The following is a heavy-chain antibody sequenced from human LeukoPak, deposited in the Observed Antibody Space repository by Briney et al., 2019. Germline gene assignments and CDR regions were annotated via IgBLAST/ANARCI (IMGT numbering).Heavy chain of an antibody. CDR1: GLTFSSYA. CDR3: AKVLQYYYYGMDV. CDR2: ISNSGGST. D-gene: IGHD5-24*01. Sequence: PGGSLRLSCAASGLTFSSYAMSWVRQAPGKGLEWVSAISNSGGSTYYADSVKGRFTISRDNSKNTLYLQMNSLRAEDTAVYYCAKVLQYYYYGMDVWGQGTTVTVSS. V-gene: IGHV3-23*01. J-gene: IGHJ6*02.